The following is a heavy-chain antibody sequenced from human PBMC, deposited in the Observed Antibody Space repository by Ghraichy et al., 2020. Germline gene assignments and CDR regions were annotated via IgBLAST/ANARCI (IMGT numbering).Heavy chain of an antibody. CDR3: ARVGEYSSSSGASNWFDP. D-gene: IGHD6-6*01. CDR1: GDSVFSNSAA. J-gene: IGHJ5*02. CDR2: TYYRSKWYN. Sequence: SQTLSLTCAISGDSVFSNSAAWNWIRQSPSRGLEWLGRTYYRSKWYNDYAVSVKSRITINPDTSKNQFSLQLNSVTPEDTAVYYCARVGEYSSSSGASNWFDPWGQGTLVTVSS. V-gene: IGHV6-1*01.